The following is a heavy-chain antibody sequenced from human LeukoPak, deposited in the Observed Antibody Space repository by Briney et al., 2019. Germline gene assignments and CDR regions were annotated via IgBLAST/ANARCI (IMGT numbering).Heavy chain of an antibody. CDR2: TSGSGGST. CDR1: GFTFRSYA. CDR3: AKSGGYSYVENFDY. Sequence: PGGSLRLSCAASGFTFRSYAMNWVRQAPGKELEWVSGTSGSGGSTFYADSVKGRFTMSRDNSKDTLYLQMNSLRAEDTAVYYCAKSGGYSYVENFDYWGQGTLVTVSS. V-gene: IGHV3-23*01. D-gene: IGHD5-18*01. J-gene: IGHJ4*02.